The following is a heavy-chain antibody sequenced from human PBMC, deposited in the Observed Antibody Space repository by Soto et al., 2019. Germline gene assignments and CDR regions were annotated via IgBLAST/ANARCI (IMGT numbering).Heavy chain of an antibody. J-gene: IGHJ2*01. D-gene: IGHD2-15*01. CDR1: GGSISSSNW. Sequence: QVQLQESGPGLVKPSGTLSLTCAVSGGSISSSNWWSWVRQPPGKGLEWIGEIYHSGSTNYNPSLKSRVTISVDKSKNQFSLKLSSVTAADTAVYYCARVYCSGGSCYSLGYFDLWGRGSLVTVSS. CDR3: ARVYCSGGSCYSLGYFDL. CDR2: IYHSGST. V-gene: IGHV4-4*02.